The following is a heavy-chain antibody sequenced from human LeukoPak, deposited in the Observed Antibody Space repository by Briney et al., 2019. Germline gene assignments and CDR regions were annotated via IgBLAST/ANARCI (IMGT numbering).Heavy chain of an antibody. J-gene: IGHJ4*02. CDR3: ARDSYGDMFAYYYGSGSYYSPFDY. V-gene: IGHV1-69*13. CDR1: GGTFSSYA. D-gene: IGHD3-10*01. CDR2: IIPIFGTA. Sequence: ASVKVSCKASGGTFSSYAISWVRQAPGQGLEWMGGIIPIFGTANYAQKFQGRVTITADESTSTAYMELRSLRSDDTAVYYCARDSYGDMFAYYYGSGSYYSPFDYWGQGTLVAVSS.